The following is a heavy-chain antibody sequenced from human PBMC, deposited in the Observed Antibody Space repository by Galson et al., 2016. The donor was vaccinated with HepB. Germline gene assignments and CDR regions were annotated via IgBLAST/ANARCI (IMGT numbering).Heavy chain of an antibody. Sequence: SLRLSCAASGFTFSSYAMHWVRQAPGKGLEWVEVMSYDGSNEYYADSVKGRFNISRDNSKNRLYLQMNTLRAEDTAVYYCARDSAATGWYEVYFGHWGQGSLVTVSS. CDR1: GFTFSSYA. CDR3: ARDSAATGWYEVYFGH. D-gene: IGHD6-19*01. J-gene: IGHJ4*02. V-gene: IGHV3-30*04. CDR2: MSYDGSNE.